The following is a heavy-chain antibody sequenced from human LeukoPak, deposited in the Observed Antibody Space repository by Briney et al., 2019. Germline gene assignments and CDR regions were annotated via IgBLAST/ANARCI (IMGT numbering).Heavy chain of an antibody. V-gene: IGHV3-23*01. CDR3: AKSSRYFDWLLSVPDDAFDI. J-gene: IGHJ3*02. Sequence: GGSLRLSCAASGFTFRRYAMRWGRQAPGKGVEGVSDISGRGCSTYYADSVQAPFPLSTDNSHNTLYLQMPSLRAEDTAVYYCAKSSRYFDWLLSVPDDAFDIWGQGTMVTVSS. D-gene: IGHD3-9*01. CDR1: GFTFRRYA. CDR2: ISGRGCST.